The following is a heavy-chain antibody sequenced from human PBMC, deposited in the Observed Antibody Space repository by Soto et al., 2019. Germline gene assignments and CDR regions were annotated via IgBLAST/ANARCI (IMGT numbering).Heavy chain of an antibody. Sequence: HPGGSLRPSCAAFGFTFSSYGMHWVRKAPVKGLEWVAVIWYDGSNKYYADSVKGRFTISRDNSKNTLYLQMNSLRAEDTAVYYCARDYEIVVVPAAPYYYYYGMDVWGQGTTVTVSS. J-gene: IGHJ6*02. CDR2: IWYDGSNK. D-gene: IGHD2-2*01. CDR1: GFTFSSYG. CDR3: ARDYEIVVVPAAPYYYYYGMDV. V-gene: IGHV3-33*01.